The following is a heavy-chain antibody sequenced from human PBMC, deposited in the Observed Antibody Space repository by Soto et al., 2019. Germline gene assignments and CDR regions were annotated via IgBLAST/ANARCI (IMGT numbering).Heavy chain of an antibody. D-gene: IGHD4-17*01. J-gene: IGHJ6*02. CDR3: ARAHYGDYGYGMDV. V-gene: IGHV4-30-2*01. Sequence: QLQMQESGSGLVKPSQTLSLTCAVSGGSISSGGDSWSWIRQPPGKGQEWIGYIYHSGSTYYNPSLKSRVTISVDRSKNQFSLKLSSVTAADTAVYYCARAHYGDYGYGMDVWGQVTTVTVSS. CDR2: IYHSGST. CDR1: GGSISSGGDS.